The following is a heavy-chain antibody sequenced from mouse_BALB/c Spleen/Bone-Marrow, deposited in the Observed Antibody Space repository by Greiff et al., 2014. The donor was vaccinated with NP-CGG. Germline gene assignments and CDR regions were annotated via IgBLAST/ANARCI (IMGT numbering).Heavy chain of an antibody. Sequence: HLVESGPELVKPGASVKMSCKASGYTFTSYVIHWVKQTPGQGLEWIGYINPYNDATKFNERFKGKATLTSDKSSSTAYMVLSSLTSEDSAVYYCAREGVDYFDYWGQGTTLTVSS. CDR1: GYTFTSYV. CDR2: INPYNDAT. J-gene: IGHJ2*01. CDR3: AREGVDYFDY. V-gene: IGHV1-14*01.